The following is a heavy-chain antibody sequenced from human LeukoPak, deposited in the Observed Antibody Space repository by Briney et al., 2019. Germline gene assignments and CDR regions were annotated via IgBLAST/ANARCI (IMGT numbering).Heavy chain of an antibody. D-gene: IGHD3-9*01. CDR2: IIPIFGTA. CDR1: GYTFTGYY. V-gene: IGHV1-69*05. CDR3: ARDLGILTGYNWFDP. J-gene: IGHJ5*02. Sequence: SVKVSCKASGYTFTGYYMHWVRQAPGQGLEWMGGIIPIFGTANYAQKFQGRVTITTDESTSTAYMELSSLRSEDTAVYCCARDLGILTGYNWFDPWGQGTLVTVSS.